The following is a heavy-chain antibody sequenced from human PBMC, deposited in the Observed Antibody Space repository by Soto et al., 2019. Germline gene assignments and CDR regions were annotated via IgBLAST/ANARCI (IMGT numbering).Heavy chain of an antibody. D-gene: IGHD4-17*01. CDR1: GGTFSSYA. J-gene: IGHJ4*02. CDR2: IIPIFGTA. V-gene: IGHV1-69*13. Sequence: GASVKVSCKASGGTFSSYAISWVRQAPGQGLEWVGGIIPIFGTANYAQKFQGRVTITADESTSTAYMELSSLRSEDTAVYYCAMGVTTDPALFDYWGQGTLVTVSS. CDR3: AMGVTTDPALFDY.